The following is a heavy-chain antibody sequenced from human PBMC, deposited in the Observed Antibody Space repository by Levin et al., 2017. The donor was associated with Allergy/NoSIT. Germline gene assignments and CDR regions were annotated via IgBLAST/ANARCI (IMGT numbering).Heavy chain of an antibody. CDR2: INYSGST. CDR1: GSTTSLFY. D-gene: IGHD3-16*01. J-gene: IGHJ5*02. V-gene: IGHV4-59*01. CDR3: ARDTGGWYFDR. Sequence: LSLTCTVSGSTTSLFYWNWIRQTPGKGLEWIGYINYSGSTKYNPSLKSRVTISLDKSKNQFSLLLTSVTAADTAVYYCARDTGGWYFDRWGQGTLVTVAS.